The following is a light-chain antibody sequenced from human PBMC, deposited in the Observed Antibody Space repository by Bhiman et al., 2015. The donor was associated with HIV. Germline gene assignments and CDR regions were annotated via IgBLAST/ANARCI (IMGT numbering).Light chain of an antibody. CDR2: GKN. CDR3: HSRDTSTNVGV. Sequence: SSELTQDPAVSVALGQTVRITCQGDSLRSYYATWYQQKPGQAPLLVIYGKNNRPSGIPDRFSGSSSGNTASLTITGAQAEDEADYYCHSRDTSTNVGVFGPGTKVTVL. J-gene: IGLJ1*01. V-gene: IGLV3-19*01. CDR1: SLRSYY.